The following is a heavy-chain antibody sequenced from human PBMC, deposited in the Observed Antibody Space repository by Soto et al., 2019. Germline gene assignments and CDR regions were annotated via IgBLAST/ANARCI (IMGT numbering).Heavy chain of an antibody. CDR2: ISGPGSRI. D-gene: IGHD6-13*01. CDR3: AKEIGNSWSFEY. Sequence: DVQLLESGGGLVQPGGSLRLSCVASGFTFGSYAMSWVRQAPGKGLEWVSTISGPGSRIYYADSVKGRFTISRDNSKSTLYLQMNSLRVEDTAVYYCAKEIGNSWSFEYWGQGTLVTVSS. J-gene: IGHJ4*02. V-gene: IGHV3-23*01. CDR1: GFTFGSYA.